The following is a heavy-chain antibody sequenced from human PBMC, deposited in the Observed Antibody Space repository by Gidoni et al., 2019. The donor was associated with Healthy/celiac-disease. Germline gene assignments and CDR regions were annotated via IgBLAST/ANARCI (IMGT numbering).Heavy chain of an antibody. CDR1: GFTFSNAW. Sequence: EVQLVESGGGLVKPGGSLRLSCAASGFTFSNAWMSWVRQAPGKGLEWVGRIKSKTDGGTTDYAAPVKGRFTISRDDSKNTLYLQMNSLKTEDTAVYYCTTAMIVVVITPYFDYWGQGTLVTVSS. J-gene: IGHJ4*02. CDR2: IKSKTDGGTT. CDR3: TTAMIVVVITPYFDY. V-gene: IGHV3-15*01. D-gene: IGHD3-22*01.